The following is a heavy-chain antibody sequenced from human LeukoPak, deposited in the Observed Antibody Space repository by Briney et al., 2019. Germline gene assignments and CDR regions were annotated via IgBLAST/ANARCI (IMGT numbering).Heavy chain of an antibody. V-gene: IGHV4-34*01. J-gene: IGHJ4*02. D-gene: IGHD6-13*01. CDR3: ARGGISIVALDY. CDR1: GGSFSGYY. Sequence: PSETLSLTCAVYGGSFSGYYWSWIRQPPGKGLEWIGEINHSGSTNYNPSLKSRVTISVDKSKNQFSLKLSSVTAADTAVYYCARGGISIVALDYWGQGTLVTVSS. CDR2: INHSGST.